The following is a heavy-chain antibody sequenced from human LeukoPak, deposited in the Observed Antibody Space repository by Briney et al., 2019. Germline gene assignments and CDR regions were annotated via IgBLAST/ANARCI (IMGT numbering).Heavy chain of an antibody. CDR3: ARAYTIADQFDY. D-gene: IGHD4-11*01. J-gene: IGHJ4*02. V-gene: IGHV3-21*01. Sequence: GGSLRLSRAASGFTFTTYAISWVRQAPGKGLEWVSSISVTSHSIYYADSGKGRFTIARDDAKNSVYLQMNNLRAEDSAVYYCARAYTIADQFDYWGQGSLVTVSS. CDR2: ISVTSHSI. CDR1: GFTFTTYA.